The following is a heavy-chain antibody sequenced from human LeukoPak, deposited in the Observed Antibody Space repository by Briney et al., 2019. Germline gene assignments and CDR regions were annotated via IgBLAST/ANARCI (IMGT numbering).Heavy chain of an antibody. V-gene: IGHV1-46*01. D-gene: IGHD3-9*01. CDR1: GYTFTSYY. J-gene: IGHJ4*02. CDR2: INPSGGST. Sequence: ASVKVSCKASGYTFTSYYMHWVRQAPGQGLEWMGIINPSGGSTSYAQKFQGRVTMTRDMSTSTVYMELSSLRSDDTAVYYCARYDILTGSPDYWGQGTLVTVSS. CDR3: ARYDILTGSPDY.